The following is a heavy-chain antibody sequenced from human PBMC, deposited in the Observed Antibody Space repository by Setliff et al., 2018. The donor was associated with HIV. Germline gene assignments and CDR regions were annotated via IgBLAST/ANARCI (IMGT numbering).Heavy chain of an antibody. J-gene: IGHJ4*02. Sequence: SETLSLTCTVSGGSISSGDYYWTWIRQPPGKGLEWIGYIYNSGSTYYEPSLRGRVTISVDTSKNQFSLKLSSVTAADTAVYYCARAAAGNTGPFDLWGQGSPVTVSS. V-gene: IGHV4-30-4*08. CDR1: GGSISSGDYY. CDR2: IYNSGST. D-gene: IGHD4-17*01. CDR3: ARAAAGNTGPFDL.